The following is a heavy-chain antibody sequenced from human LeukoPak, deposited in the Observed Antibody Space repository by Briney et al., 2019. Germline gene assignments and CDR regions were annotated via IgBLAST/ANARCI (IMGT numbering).Heavy chain of an antibody. V-gene: IGHV4-59*01. CDR2: IYYSGST. Sequence: SGPGLVKPSETLSLTCTVSGGSNRSYYWSWIRQPPGKGLEWIGYIYYSGSTNYNPSLKSRVTISLDRSKNQFSLKLSSVTAADTAVYYCARAECFYYMDVWGKGTTVTISS. CDR3: ARAECFYYMDV. J-gene: IGHJ6*03. D-gene: IGHD3-16*01. CDR1: GGSNRSYY.